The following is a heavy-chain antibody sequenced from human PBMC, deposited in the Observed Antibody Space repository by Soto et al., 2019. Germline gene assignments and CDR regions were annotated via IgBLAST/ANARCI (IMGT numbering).Heavy chain of an antibody. CDR3: ARSRGYCSGGSCYPNWFDP. J-gene: IGHJ5*02. Sequence: PGESLKISCKGSGYSFTSYWIGWVRQMPGKGLEWMGIIYPGDSDTRYSPSFQGQVTISADKSISTAYLQWSSLKASDTAMYYCARSRGYCSGGSCYPNWFDPWGQGTLVTAPQ. CDR1: GYSFTSYW. D-gene: IGHD2-15*01. CDR2: IYPGDSDT. V-gene: IGHV5-51*01.